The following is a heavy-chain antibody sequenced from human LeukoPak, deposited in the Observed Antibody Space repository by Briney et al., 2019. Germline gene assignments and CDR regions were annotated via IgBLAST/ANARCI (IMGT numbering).Heavy chain of an antibody. Sequence: PGGSLRLSCAASGFTFSSYSMNWVRQAPGKGLEWVSSISSSSSYIYYADSVKGRFTISRDNAKNSLYLQMNSLRAEDTAVYYCARDRWYCSGGSCYVNYFDYWGQGTLVTVSS. CDR3: ARDRWYCSGGSCYVNYFDY. J-gene: IGHJ4*02. V-gene: IGHV3-21*04. D-gene: IGHD2-15*01. CDR2: ISSSSSYI. CDR1: GFTFSSYS.